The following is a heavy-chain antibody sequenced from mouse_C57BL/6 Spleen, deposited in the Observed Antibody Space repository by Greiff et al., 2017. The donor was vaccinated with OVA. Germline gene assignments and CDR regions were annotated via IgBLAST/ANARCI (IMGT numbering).Heavy chain of an antibody. Sequence: QVQLKQPGAELVRPGTSVKLSCKASGYTFTSYWMHWVKQRPGQGLEWIGVIDPSDSYTNYNQKFKGKATLTVDTSSSTAYMQLSSLTSEDSAVYYCARDRTGTDAMDYWGQGTSVTVSS. J-gene: IGHJ4*01. V-gene: IGHV1-59*01. D-gene: IGHD4-1*01. CDR3: ARDRTGTDAMDY. CDR1: GYTFTSYW. CDR2: IDPSDSYT.